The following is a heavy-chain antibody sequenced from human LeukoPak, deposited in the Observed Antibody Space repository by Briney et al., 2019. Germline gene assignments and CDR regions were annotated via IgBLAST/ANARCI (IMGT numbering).Heavy chain of an antibody. V-gene: IGHV4-34*01. J-gene: IGHJ4*02. CDR1: GGSFSGYY. D-gene: IGHD3-3*01. Sequence: SETLSLTCAVYGGSFSGYYWSWIRQPPGKGLEWIGEINHSGSTYYNPSLKSRVTISVDTSKNQFSLKLSSVTAADTAVYYCASTYYDFWSGYSRPGYFDYWGQGTLVTVSS. CDR2: INHSGST. CDR3: ASTYYDFWSGYSRPGYFDY.